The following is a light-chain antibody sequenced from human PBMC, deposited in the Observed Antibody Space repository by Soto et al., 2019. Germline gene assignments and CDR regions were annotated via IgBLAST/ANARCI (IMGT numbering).Light chain of an antibody. V-gene: IGLV2-14*01. CDR3: SSYTSRSTLV. J-gene: IGLJ2*01. CDR1: SSDVGGYNY. CDR2: DVN. Sequence: QSALTQPASVSGSPGQSITISCTGTSSDVGGYNYVSWYQQHPGKAPKLMIYDVNNRPSGVSNRFSGSKSGNTASLTISGLQAEDEGDYYCSSYTSRSTLVFGGGTKLTVL.